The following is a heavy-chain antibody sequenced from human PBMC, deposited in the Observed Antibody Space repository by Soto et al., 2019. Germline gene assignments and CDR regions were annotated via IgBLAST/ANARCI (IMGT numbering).Heavy chain of an antibody. CDR2: INPTGGST. CDR1: GYTLTNNH. V-gene: IGHV1-46*01. J-gene: IGHJ4*02. Sequence: ASVKVSCKASGYTLTNNHRHWVRQAPGQGLELIGIINPTGGSTNYAQKFQGRVTMTMDTSTSTVYMELSSLRSEDTAVYYCARGIAPYYFDYWGQGTLVTVSS. CDR3: ARGIAPYYFDY. D-gene: IGHD6-13*01.